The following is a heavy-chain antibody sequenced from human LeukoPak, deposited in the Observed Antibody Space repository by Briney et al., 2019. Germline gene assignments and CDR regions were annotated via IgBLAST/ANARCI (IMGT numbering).Heavy chain of an antibody. CDR3: ARGRFLEWLSILDYFDY. Sequence: SETLSLTCTVSGGSISSGSYYWSWIRQPAGKGLEWIGRIYTSGSTNYNPSLKSRVTISVDTSKNQFSLKLGSVTAADTAVYYCARGRFLEWLSILDYFDYWGQGTLVTVSS. CDR2: IYTSGST. CDR1: GGSISSGSYY. D-gene: IGHD3-3*01. V-gene: IGHV4-61*02. J-gene: IGHJ4*02.